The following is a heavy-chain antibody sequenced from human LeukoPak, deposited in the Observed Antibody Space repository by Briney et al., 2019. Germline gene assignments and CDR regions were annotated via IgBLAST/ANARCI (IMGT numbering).Heavy chain of an antibody. CDR3: AESNGYGLIDI. Sequence: SETLSLTCAVYGGSFSGYYWSWIRQPPGKGLEWIGEINHGGSTNYNPSLKSRVTISVDTSKNQFSLKLNSVTAADTAVYYCAESNGYGLIDIWGQGTMVTVSS. D-gene: IGHD3-22*01. V-gene: IGHV4-34*01. CDR1: GGSFSGYY. CDR2: INHGGST. J-gene: IGHJ3*02.